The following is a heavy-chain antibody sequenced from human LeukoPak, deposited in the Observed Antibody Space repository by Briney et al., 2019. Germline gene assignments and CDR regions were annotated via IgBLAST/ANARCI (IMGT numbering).Heavy chain of an antibody. CDR1: GGSISSYY. J-gene: IGHJ4*02. D-gene: IGHD4-17*01. CDR2: IFYSGNT. Sequence: KPSETLSLTCTVSGGSISSYYWSWIRQPPGKGLEWIGYIFYSGNTNYNPSLKSRVTISVDTSKNQFSLKLGSVTAADTAVYYCARTPVTTGYFDYWGQGTLVTVSS. V-gene: IGHV4-59*01. CDR3: ARTPVTTGYFDY.